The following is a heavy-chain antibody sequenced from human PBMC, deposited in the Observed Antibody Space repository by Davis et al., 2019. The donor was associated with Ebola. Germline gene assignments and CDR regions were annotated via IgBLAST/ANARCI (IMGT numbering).Heavy chain of an antibody. CDR2: INPNSGGT. J-gene: IGHJ4*02. CDR3: TRDHLDSSTYPSPLDY. Sequence: ASVKVSCKASGYTFTGYYMHWVRQAPGQGLEWMGCINPNSGGTIYAQKFQGKVTMTRDTSISTGYMELSSLRSDDTAIYYCTRDHLDSSTYPSPLDYWGQGTLVTVSS. V-gene: IGHV1-2*02. D-gene: IGHD3-22*01. CDR1: GYTFTGYY.